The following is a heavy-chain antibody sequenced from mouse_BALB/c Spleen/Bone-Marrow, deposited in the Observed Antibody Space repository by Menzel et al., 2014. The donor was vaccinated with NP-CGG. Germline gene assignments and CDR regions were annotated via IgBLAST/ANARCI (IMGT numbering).Heavy chain of an antibody. J-gene: IGHJ3*01. CDR2: IWAGGST. V-gene: IGHV2-9*02. CDR3: TTELGGFAY. D-gene: IGHD4-1*01. Sequence: VKLMESGPGLVAPSQSLSITCTVSGFSLTSYGVRWVRQPPGKGLEWLGVIWAGGSTNYNSALMSRLSISKDNSKSQVFLKMNSLQTDDTAMYYCTTELGGFAYWGQGTLVTVSA. CDR1: GFSLTSYG.